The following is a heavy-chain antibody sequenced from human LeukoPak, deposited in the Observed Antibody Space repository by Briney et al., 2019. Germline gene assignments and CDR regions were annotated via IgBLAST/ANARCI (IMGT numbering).Heavy chain of an antibody. Sequence: ASVKVSCKASGYTFTTYAMNWVRQAPGQRLEWMGWIDAGNGRTKYSQEFQGRDAITRDTSASTAYMELSSLRSEDMAVYYCARGRWTAHTVGYYFDSWGQGTLVTVSS. CDR2: IDAGNGRT. V-gene: IGHV1-3*03. D-gene: IGHD2-21*02. CDR1: GYTFTTYA. CDR3: ARGRWTAHTVGYYFDS. J-gene: IGHJ4*02.